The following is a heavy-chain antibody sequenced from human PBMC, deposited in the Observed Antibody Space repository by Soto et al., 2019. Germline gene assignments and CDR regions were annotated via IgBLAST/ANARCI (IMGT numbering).Heavy chain of an antibody. CDR1: GFPFSISA. J-gene: IGHJ4*02. CDR3: AKEEGGGARRGSDHYFEH. V-gene: IGHV3-23*01. Sequence: RGSLRLSCAASGFPFSISAMSWVRHAPGKGLEWVSSIINSGGSTFYSASVKGRFTISRDTSTDPLCLKMNSRRSEDTAVYYCAKEEGGGARRGSDHYFEHWGQGA. CDR2: IINSGGST. D-gene: IGHD3-16*01.